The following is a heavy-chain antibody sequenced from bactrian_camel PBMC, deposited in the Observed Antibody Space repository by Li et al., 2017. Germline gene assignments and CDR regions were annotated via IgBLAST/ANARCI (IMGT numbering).Heavy chain of an antibody. CDR2: IGKYGGT. D-gene: IGHD2*01. V-gene: IGHV3S53*01. Sequence: HVQLVESGGGSVQAGGSLRLSCAASGITMNNNLVGWFRQAPGKDREAVASIGKYGGTGYAESVKGRFTISKDNAENANRLLLQMESLRPEDTAMYYCAAAQLLSANIMLDSTYYRYWGQGTQVTVS. CDR3: AAAQLLSANIMLDSTYYRY. J-gene: IGHJ4*01. CDR1: GITMNNNL.